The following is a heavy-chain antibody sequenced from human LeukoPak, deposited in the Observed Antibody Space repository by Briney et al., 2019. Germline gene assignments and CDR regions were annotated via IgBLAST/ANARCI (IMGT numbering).Heavy chain of an antibody. Sequence: ASVKVSCKASGYTFTSYGISWARQAPGQGLEWMGWVSAYNGNTNYAQKLQGRVTMTTDTSTSTAYMELRSLRSDDTAVYYCARIRYDFWSGYYHYYYYGMDVWGQGTTVTVSS. V-gene: IGHV1-18*01. CDR3: ARIRYDFWSGYYHYYYYGMDV. D-gene: IGHD3-3*01. CDR1: GYTFTSYG. CDR2: VSAYNGNT. J-gene: IGHJ6*02.